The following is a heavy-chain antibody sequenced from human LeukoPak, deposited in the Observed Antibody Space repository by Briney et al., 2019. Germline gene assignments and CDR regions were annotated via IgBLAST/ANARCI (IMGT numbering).Heavy chain of an antibody. CDR1: GGSFSGYY. J-gene: IGHJ3*02. CDR2: IYTSGST. V-gene: IGHV4-59*10. D-gene: IGHD2-15*01. CDR3: ARGRSYCSGGRCWGDAFDI. Sequence: PSETLSLTCAVYGGSFSGYYWSWIRQPAGKGLEWIGRIYTSGSTNYNPSLKSRVTMSVDTSKNQFSLKLSSVTAADTAVYYCARGRSYCSGGRCWGDAFDIWGQGTMVTVSS.